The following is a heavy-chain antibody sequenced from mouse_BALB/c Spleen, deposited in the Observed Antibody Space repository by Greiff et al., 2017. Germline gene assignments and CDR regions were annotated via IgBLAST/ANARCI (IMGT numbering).Heavy chain of an antibody. CDR3: TRKDYGSSFAY. J-gene: IGHJ3*01. CDR1: GYTFTSYY. D-gene: IGHD1-1*01. V-gene: IGHV1S81*02. Sequence: VKLQQPGAELVKPGASVKLSCKASGYTFTSYYMYWVKQRPGQGLEWIGGINPSNGGTNFNEKFKSKATLTVDKSSSTAYMQLSSLTSEDSAVYYCTRKDYGSSFAYWGQGTLVTVSA. CDR2: INPSNGGT.